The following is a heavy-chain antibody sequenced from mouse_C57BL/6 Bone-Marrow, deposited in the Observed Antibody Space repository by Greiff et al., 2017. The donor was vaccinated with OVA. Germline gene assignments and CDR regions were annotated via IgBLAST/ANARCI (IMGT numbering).Heavy chain of an antibody. D-gene: IGHD1-1*01. J-gene: IGHJ4*01. CDR2: IDPSDSYT. CDR3: ARSDYYGSSYNAMDY. V-gene: IGHV1-59*01. Sequence: VQLQQPGAELVRPGTSVKLSCKASGYTFTSYWMHWVKQRPGQGLEWIGVIDPSDSYTNYNQKFKGKATLTVDTSSSTAYMQLSSLTSEDSAVYYCARSDYYGSSYNAMDYWGQGTSVTVSS. CDR1: GYTFTSYW.